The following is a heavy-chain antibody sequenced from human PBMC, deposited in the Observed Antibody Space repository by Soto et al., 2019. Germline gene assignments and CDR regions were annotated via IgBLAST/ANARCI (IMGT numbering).Heavy chain of an antibody. V-gene: IGHV3-7*03. J-gene: IGHJ4*02. CDR2: IKEDGSVK. CDR3: ARDVSSEYASILDV. D-gene: IGHD3-3*01. Sequence: EGQLVESGGGLVQAGGSLRLTCEGFRLTFSPYWMTWVRQAPGKGLEWVASIKEDGSVKNYAESVKGRFTVSRDNVKRAMFLQMSSVRVDDTAVYFCARDVSSEYASILDVWGRGARVTVSS. CDR1: RLTFSPYW.